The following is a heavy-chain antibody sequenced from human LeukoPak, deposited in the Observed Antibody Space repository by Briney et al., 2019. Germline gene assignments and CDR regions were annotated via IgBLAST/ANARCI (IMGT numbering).Heavy chain of an antibody. CDR3: ARQVRSWYGWDY. V-gene: IGHV4-39*01. CDR1: GGSISSSSYY. Sequence: PSETLSLTCTVSGGSISSSSYYWGWIRQPPGKGLEWIGSIYYSGSTYHNPSLKSRVTISVDTSKNQFSLKLSSVTAADTAVYYCARQVRSWYGWDYWGQGTLVTVSS. CDR2: IYYSGST. J-gene: IGHJ4*02. D-gene: IGHD6-13*01.